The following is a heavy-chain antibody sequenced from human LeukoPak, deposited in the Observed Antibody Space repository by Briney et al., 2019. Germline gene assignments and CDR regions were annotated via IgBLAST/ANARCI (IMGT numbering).Heavy chain of an antibody. D-gene: IGHD3-3*01. CDR3: ARDGRFDR. V-gene: IGHV3-43*02. CDR2: ISGDGGRA. Sequence: GGSLRLSCAASGFTFDDYAMHWVRQAPGKGLEWVSLISGDGGRAYYADSVKGRFTISRDNANNSLSLQMNSLRDDDTAVYYCARDGRFDRWGQGTLVTVSS. J-gene: IGHJ4*02. CDR1: GFTFDDYA.